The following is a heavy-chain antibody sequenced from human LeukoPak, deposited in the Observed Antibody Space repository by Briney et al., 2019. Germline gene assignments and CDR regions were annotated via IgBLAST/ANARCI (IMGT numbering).Heavy chain of an antibody. V-gene: IGHV3-33*01. D-gene: IGHD5-12*01. CDR1: GFTFSSYG. CDR3: ARGAKTIVATAYYGMDV. Sequence: PGGSLRLSCAASGFTFSSYGMHWVRQAPGKGLEWVAVIWYDGSNKYYADSVKGRFTISRDNSKNTLYLQMNSLRAEDTAVYYCARGAKTIVATAYYGMDVWGQGTTVTVSS. J-gene: IGHJ6*02. CDR2: IWYDGSNK.